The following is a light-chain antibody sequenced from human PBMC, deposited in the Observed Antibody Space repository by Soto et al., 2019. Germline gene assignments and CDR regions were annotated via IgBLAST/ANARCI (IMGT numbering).Light chain of an antibody. V-gene: IGKV1-27*01. CDR1: LGIDNY. Sequence: DIQMTQSPSSLSAAVGDRVSISCRASLGIDNYLAGYQQNPGCVPNLLIHSASSLRSGVPSPFSGGGSGTTFTLTIHCLQPEDFATYYCQYCNRAPLSFGGGTKVEI. CDR3: QYCNRAPLS. CDR2: SAS. J-gene: IGKJ4*01.